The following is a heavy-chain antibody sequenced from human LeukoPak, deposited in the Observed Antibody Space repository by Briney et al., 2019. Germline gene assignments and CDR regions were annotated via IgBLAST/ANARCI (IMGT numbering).Heavy chain of an antibody. CDR2: ISGSSSYI. J-gene: IGHJ4*02. CDR1: GFTFSSYW. V-gene: IGHV3-21*01. CDR3: ARDRTTVTTFDY. Sequence: GGSLRLSCAASGFTFSSYWMHWVRQAPGKGLEWVSSISGSSSYIYYADSVKGRFTISRDNAKNSLYLQMNTLRAEDTAVYYCARDRTTVTTFDYWGQGTLVTVSS. D-gene: IGHD4-17*01.